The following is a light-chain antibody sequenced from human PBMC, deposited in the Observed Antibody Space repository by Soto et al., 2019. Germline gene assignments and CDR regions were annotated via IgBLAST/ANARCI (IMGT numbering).Light chain of an antibody. Sequence: EIVMTQSPATLSVSPGERATLSCRASQSVSSNLAWYKQKPGQAPRLLLYGASTRTTGIPARFSGSGSWTEFTLTISSLQSEDVAVYYCQQYNNWPPLTFGGGTKVEIK. J-gene: IGKJ4*01. CDR2: GAS. CDR1: QSVSSN. CDR3: QQYNNWPPLT. V-gene: IGKV3-15*01.